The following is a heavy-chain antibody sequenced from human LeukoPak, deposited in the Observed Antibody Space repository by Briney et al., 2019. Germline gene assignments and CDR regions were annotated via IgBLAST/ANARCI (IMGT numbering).Heavy chain of an antibody. D-gene: IGHD6-19*01. CDR1: GFSFSTYN. J-gene: IGHJ4*02. CDR2: IDFTSSFI. CDR3: ARASRASAWYIDEY. Sequence: GGSLRLSCAASGFSFSTYNMDWVRQAPGKGLEWVASIDFTSSFIFYGDSVKGRFTISRDNAKNLLYLQLSSLRDDDSATYYCARASRASAWYIDEYWGQGTLVTVSS. V-gene: IGHV3-21*06.